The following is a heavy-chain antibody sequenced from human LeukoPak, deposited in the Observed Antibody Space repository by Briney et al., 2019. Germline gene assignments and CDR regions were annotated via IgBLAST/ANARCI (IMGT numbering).Heavy chain of an antibody. V-gene: IGHV4-34*01. CDR2: INHSGST. CDR1: GGSFSGYY. D-gene: IGHD2-15*01. CDR3: ARGHPVVAATHWDY. Sequence: KPSETLSLTCAVYGGSFSGYYWSWIRQPPGKGLECSGGINHSGSTNYNPSLKSRVTISVDTSKNQFSLKRSSVPAADTAVYYCARGHPVVAATHWDYWGQGTLVTVSS. J-gene: IGHJ4*02.